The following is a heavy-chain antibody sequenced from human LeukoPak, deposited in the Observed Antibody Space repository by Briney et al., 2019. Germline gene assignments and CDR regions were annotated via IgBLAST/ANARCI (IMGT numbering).Heavy chain of an antibody. J-gene: IGHJ4*02. CDR3: ARDPGYSYGCDY. CDR1: GFTFSSYA. D-gene: IGHD5-18*01. Sequence: GRSLRLSCAASGFTFSSYAMHWVRQAPGKGLEWVAVISYDGSTKYYADSVKGRFTISRDNSKNTLYLQMNSLRAEDTAVYYCARDPGYSYGCDYWGQGTLVTVSS. V-gene: IGHV3-30*04. CDR2: ISYDGSTK.